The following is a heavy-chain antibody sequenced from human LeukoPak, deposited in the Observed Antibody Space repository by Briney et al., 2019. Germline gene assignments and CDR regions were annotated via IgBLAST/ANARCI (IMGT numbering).Heavy chain of an antibody. V-gene: IGHV3-33*06. CDR1: GFTFSSYG. D-gene: IGHD6-13*01. J-gene: IGHJ4*02. Sequence: PGRSLRLSCAASGFTFSSYGMHWVRQAPGKGLEWVAVIWYDGCNKYYADSVKGRFTISRDNSKNTLYLQMNSLRGEDTAVYYCAKVGEQQLADYWGQGTLVTVSS. CDR2: IWYDGCNK. CDR3: AKVGEQQLADY.